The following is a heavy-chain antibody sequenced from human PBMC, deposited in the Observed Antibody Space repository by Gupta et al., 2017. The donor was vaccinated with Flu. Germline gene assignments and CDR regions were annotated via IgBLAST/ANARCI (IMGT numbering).Heavy chain of an antibody. D-gene: IGHD1-26*01. J-gene: IGHJ4*02. CDR3: AKSGSGSFRPDY. CDR2: ISGSGGST. CDR1: GFTFSSYA. Sequence: EVQLLESGGDLVQPGGSLRLSCAASGFTFSSYAMSWVRQAPGKGLEWVSTISGSGGSTYYADSVKGRFTISRDNAKNTLSLQMKSLRAEDTAVYYCAKSGSGSFRPDYWGQGALVTVSS. V-gene: IGHV3-23*01.